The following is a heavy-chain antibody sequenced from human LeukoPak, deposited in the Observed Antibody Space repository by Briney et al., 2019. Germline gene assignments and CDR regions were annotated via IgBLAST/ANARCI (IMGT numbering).Heavy chain of an antibody. J-gene: IGHJ4*02. CDR1: GFTLSSYG. D-gene: IGHD2-15*01. V-gene: IGHV3-30*03. CDR3: GLKAGGSLYN. CDR2: ISYDGSNK. Sequence: GGSLRLSCAASGFTLSSYGMHWVRQAPGKGLEWVAVISYDGSNKYYADSVKGRFTISRDNSKNTLYLQMNSLRAEDTAVYYCGLKAGGSLYNWGQGTLVTVSS.